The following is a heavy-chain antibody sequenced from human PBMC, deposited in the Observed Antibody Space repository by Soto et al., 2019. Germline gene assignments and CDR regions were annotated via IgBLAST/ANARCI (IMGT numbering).Heavy chain of an antibody. D-gene: IGHD3-3*01. CDR3: ARQSTSITIFGVVIYDAFDI. CDR1: GYSLTSYW. Sequence: PGESLKISCKGSGYSLTSYWIGWVRQMPGKGLEWMGIIYPGDSDTRYSPSFQGQVTISADKSISTAYLQWSSLKASDTAMYYCARQSTSITIFGVVIYDAFDIWGQGTMVTVSS. CDR2: IYPGDSDT. V-gene: IGHV5-51*01. J-gene: IGHJ3*02.